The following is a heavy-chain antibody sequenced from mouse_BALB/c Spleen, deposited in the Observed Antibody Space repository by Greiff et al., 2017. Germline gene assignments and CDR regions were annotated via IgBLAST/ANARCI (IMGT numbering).Heavy chain of an antibody. CDR3: ARITTATGV. Sequence: QVQLKESGPGLVAPSQSLSITCTVSGFSLTSYGVHWVRQPPGKGLEWLGVIWAGGSTNYNSALMSRLSISKDNSKSQVFFKMNSLQANDTAIYYCARITTATGVWGAGTTVTVSS. CDR1: GFSLTSYG. V-gene: IGHV2-9*02. J-gene: IGHJ1*01. D-gene: IGHD1-2*01. CDR2: IWAGGST.